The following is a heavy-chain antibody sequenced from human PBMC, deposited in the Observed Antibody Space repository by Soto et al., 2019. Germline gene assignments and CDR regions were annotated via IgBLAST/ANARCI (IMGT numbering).Heavy chain of an antibody. V-gene: IGHV3-48*02. CDR2: ISSGGRNT. J-gene: IGHJ4*02. Sequence: EVQLVESGGDLVQPGGSLRLSCTASGFMLSTYSMNWVRQAPGRGLEWIAYISSGGRNTYYADFVKGRLTISRDTAENSLYLHVVSLRNEETAVYYCVRDRGKFDRPPLGYFDLWGQGTLVTVSS. D-gene: IGHD3-22*01. CDR1: GFMLSTYS. CDR3: VRDRGKFDRPPLGYFDL.